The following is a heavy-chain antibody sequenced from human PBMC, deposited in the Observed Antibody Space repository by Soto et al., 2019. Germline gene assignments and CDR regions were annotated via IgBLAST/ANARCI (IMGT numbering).Heavy chain of an antibody. D-gene: IGHD3-22*01. J-gene: IGHJ4*02. CDR1: LFTFSSYA. V-gene: IGHV3-23*01. CDR2: ISGSGGST. Sequence: GGSLRLSCAASLFTFSSYAMSWVRQAPGKGLEWVSAISGSGGSTYYADSVKGRFTISRDNSKNTLYLQMNSLRAEDTAVYYCAKDSTYYYDSSGYYYWGQGTLVTVSS. CDR3: AKDSTYYYDSSGYYY.